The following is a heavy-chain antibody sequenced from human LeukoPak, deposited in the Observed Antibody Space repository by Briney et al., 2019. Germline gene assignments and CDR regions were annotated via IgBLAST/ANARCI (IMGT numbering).Heavy chain of an antibody. CDR2: INHSGST. D-gene: IGHD6-13*01. Sequence: PSETLSLTCAVYGGSFSGYYWSWIRQPPGKGLEWIGEINHSGSTNYNPSLKSRVTTSVDTSKNQFSLKLSSVTAADTAVYYCARGAAAWSIDYWGQGTLVTVSS. CDR1: GGSFSGYY. V-gene: IGHV4-34*01. J-gene: IGHJ4*02. CDR3: ARGAAAWSIDY.